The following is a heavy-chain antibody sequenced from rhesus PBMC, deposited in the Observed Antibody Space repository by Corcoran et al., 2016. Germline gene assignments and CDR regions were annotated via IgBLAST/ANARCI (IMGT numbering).Heavy chain of an antibody. V-gene: IGHV4-147*01. D-gene: IGHD3-16*01. CDR1: GGSISSNY. J-gene: IGHJ4*01. CDR2: IDGGSGRP. Sequence: QVQLQESGPGLVKPSETLSLTCAVAGGSISSNYWSWNRPSPWKGLEWIGYIDGGSGRPSYNPSLKSRVTISTDTSKNQFSLKLSSVTAADTAVYYCARRSGSYYYFDYWGQGVLVTVSS. CDR3: ARRSGSYYYFDY.